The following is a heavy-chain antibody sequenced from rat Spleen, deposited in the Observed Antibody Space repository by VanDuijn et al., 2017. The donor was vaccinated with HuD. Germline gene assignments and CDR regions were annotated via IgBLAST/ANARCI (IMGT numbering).Heavy chain of an antibody. V-gene: IGHV3-1*01. CDR2: ISYSGST. CDR3: ATFMYTTDYYYDDY. CDR1: GYSIKSSY. D-gene: IGHD1-6*01. J-gene: IGHJ2*01. Sequence: EVQLQESGPGLVKPSQSLSLTCSVTGYSIKSSYRWNWIRKFPGNKMEWIGHISYSGSTSYNPSLKSRISITRDTSKNQFFLQLNSVTSEDTATYYCATFMYTTDYYYDDYWGQGVMVTVSS.